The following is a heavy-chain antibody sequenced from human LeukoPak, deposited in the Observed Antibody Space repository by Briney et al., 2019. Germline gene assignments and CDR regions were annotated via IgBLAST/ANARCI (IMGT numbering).Heavy chain of an antibody. D-gene: IGHD3-10*01. CDR1: GASVSSDY. Sequence: SETLSLTCSVSGASVSSDYWNWIRQSPGKGLEWIGYTHYRGDINYNPSLKSRLTMSVDASSNQVSLKLSSVTAADAAVYYCGRNLGSGSDHWGQGTLVTVSS. V-gene: IGHV4-59*02. CDR3: GRNLGSGSDH. J-gene: IGHJ4*02. CDR2: THYRGDI.